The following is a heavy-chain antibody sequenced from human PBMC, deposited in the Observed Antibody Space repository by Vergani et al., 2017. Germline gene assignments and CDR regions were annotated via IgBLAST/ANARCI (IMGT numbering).Heavy chain of an antibody. J-gene: IGHJ4*02. CDR2: IYYSGST. Sequence: QVQLQESGPGLVTPSETLSLTCTVSGGSVSSGSYYWSWIRQPAGKGLEWIGYIYYSGSTNYNPSLKSRVTISVDTSKNQFSLRLSSVTAADTAVYYCARDFDYWGQGTLVTVSS. CDR1: GGSVSSGSYY. V-gene: IGHV4-61*10. CDR3: ARDFDY.